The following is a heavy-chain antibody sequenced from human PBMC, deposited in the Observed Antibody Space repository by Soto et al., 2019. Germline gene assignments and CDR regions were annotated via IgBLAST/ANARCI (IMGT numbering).Heavy chain of an antibody. CDR2: LYYTGST. V-gene: IGHV4-59*01. CDR1: GGSISDFY. D-gene: IGHD3-3*01. Sequence: SETLSLICNVSGGSISDFYWCWIRQSPAKRLEWIGYLYYTGSTNYNPALKSRVTISLDTSKNQFSLKVRSVTAADTAVYYCARGGGYDFRSSQAPPIDVWGQGTTVTVSS. J-gene: IGHJ6*02. CDR3: ARGGGYDFRSSQAPPIDV.